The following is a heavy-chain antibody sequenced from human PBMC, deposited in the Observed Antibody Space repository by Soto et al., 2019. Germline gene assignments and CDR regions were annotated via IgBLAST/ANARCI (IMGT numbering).Heavy chain of an antibody. V-gene: IGHV3-49*03. J-gene: IGHJ6*02. CDR2: IRSKAYGGTT. Sequence: GGSLRLSCTASGFTFGDYAMSWFRQAPGKGLEWVGFIRSKAYGGTTEYAAPVKGRFTISRDDSKSIAYLQMSSLKTEDTAVYYCTRDRYSYGPYYYYGMDVWGQGTTVTVSS. D-gene: IGHD5-18*01. CDR1: GFTFGDYA. CDR3: TRDRYSYGPYYYYGMDV.